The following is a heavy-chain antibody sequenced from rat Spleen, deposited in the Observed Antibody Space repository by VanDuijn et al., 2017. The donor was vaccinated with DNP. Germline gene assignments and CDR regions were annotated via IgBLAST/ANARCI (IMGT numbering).Heavy chain of an antibody. J-gene: IGHJ3*01. Sequence: QVQLKESGPDLVQPSQTLSLTCTVSGFSLTSYGVSWVRQPPGKGLEWIAAISSGGTTYYNSVHKSRLSISRDTSRSQVFLKMNSRQIEDTAMYFCARKMTWGQGTLVTVSS. D-gene: IGHD1-7*01. V-gene: IGHV2S8*01. CDR2: ISSGGTT. CDR3: ARKMT. CDR1: GFSLTSYG.